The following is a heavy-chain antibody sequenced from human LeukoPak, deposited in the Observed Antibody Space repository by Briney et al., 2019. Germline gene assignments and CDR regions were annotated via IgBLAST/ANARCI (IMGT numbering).Heavy chain of an antibody. CDR3: AKVIGLGIGGNDY. J-gene: IGHJ4*02. V-gene: IGHV3-30*04. CDR2: ISYDGSNK. Sequence: GGSLRLSCAASGFTFSSYAMHWVRQAPGKGLEWVAVISYDGSNKYYADSVKGRFTISRDNSKNTLYLQMNSLRAEDTAVYYCAKVIGLGIGGNDYWGQGTLVTVSS. D-gene: IGHD3-16*02. CDR1: GFTFSSYA.